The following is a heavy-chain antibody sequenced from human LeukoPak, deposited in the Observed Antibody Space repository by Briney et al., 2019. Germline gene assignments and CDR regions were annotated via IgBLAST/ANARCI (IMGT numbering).Heavy chain of an antibody. CDR1: GFTVSSNY. V-gene: IGHV3-53*05. D-gene: IGHD6-13*01. Sequence: GGSLRLSCAASGFTVSSNYMSWVRQAPGKGLEWVSVFYSGGSTYYADSVKGRFTISRDDSKNTLYLQMNSLRAEDSAVYYCARGAAADASAPDYWGQGSMVTVSS. J-gene: IGHJ4*02. CDR2: FYSGGST. CDR3: ARGAAADASAPDY.